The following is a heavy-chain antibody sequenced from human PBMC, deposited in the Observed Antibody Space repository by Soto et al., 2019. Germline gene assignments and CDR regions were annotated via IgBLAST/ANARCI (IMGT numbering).Heavy chain of an antibody. J-gene: IGHJ4*02. Sequence: QVQLQESGPGLVKPSGTLSLTCAVSGGSISSSNWWSWVRPPPGKGLEWIGEIYHSGSTNYNPALKSRVTISVDKSNNQFSLKLNSVTAADTAVYYCAKVRESRGPQPFDYWCQGTLVTVSS. D-gene: IGHD3-10*01. CDR1: GGSISSSNW. V-gene: IGHV4-4*02. CDR3: AKVRESRGPQPFDY. CDR2: IYHSGST.